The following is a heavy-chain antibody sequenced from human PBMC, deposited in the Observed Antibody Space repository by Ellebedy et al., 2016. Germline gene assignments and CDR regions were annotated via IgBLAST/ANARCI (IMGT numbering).Heavy chain of an antibody. D-gene: IGHD1-26*01. V-gene: IGHV1-69*04. CDR2: IIPILGIA. J-gene: IGHJ4*02. CDR3: AISYGSYFDY. CDR1: GYTFTSYG. Sequence: ASVKVSCKASGYTFTSYGISWVRQAPGQGLEWMGRIIPILGIANYAQKFQGRVTITADKSTSTAYMELSSLRSEDTAVYYCAISYGSYFDYWGQGTLVTVSS.